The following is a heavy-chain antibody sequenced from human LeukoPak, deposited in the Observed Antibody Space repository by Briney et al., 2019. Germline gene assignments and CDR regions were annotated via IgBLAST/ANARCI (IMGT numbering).Heavy chain of an antibody. CDR3: ARSSVTGHFDF. V-gene: IGHV1-46*01. CDR1: GYTFTGYY. CDR2: IILPLDIT. J-gene: IGHJ4*02. D-gene: IGHD6-19*01. Sequence: ASVKVSCKASGYTFTGYYMHWVRPAPGQGLEWMGKIILPLDITNYAQQFQGGVTITTDKSTDTVFLELSSLRSQDTAVYYCARSSVTGHFDFWGQGTLVTVSS.